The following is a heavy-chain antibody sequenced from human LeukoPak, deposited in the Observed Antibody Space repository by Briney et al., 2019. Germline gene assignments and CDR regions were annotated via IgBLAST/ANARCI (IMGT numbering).Heavy chain of an antibody. CDR3: ASSSSGYHY. Sequence: SVKVSCKAFGGTFRRNDLTWVRQGPGQGHEWMGGVIPNLSIAHYAQKFKARVTITADESTTTVYMELRSLRSEDTAVYYCASSSSGYHYWGQGTLVTVSS. CDR2: VIPNLSIA. D-gene: IGHD5-12*01. CDR1: GGTFRRND. J-gene: IGHJ4*02. V-gene: IGHV1-69*10.